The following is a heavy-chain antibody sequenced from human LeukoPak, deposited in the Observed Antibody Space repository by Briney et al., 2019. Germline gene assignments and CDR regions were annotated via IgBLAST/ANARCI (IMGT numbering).Heavy chain of an antibody. V-gene: IGHV1-18*01. D-gene: IGHD2-2*01. Sequence: ASVKVSCKGSGYTFTSYGISWVRQAPGQGLEWMRWISAYNGNTNYAQKLQGRVTMTTDTSTSTAYMELRSLRSDDTAVYYCASCSSSTSCLDDAFDIWGQGTMVTVSS. J-gene: IGHJ3*02. CDR1: GYTFTSYG. CDR3: ASCSSSTSCLDDAFDI. CDR2: ISAYNGNT.